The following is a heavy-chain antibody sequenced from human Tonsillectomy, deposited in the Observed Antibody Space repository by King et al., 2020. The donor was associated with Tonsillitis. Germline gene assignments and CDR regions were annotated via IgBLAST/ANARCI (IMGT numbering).Heavy chain of an antibody. CDR1: GFTFSNAW. V-gene: IGHV3-15*01. CDR3: TTALSAYVIES. D-gene: IGHD2-21*01. J-gene: IGHJ5*02. Sequence: VQLVESGGGLVKPGGSLRLSCAASGFTFSNAWMSWVRQAPGKGLDWVGLFKTRADGGTTDYAAPVRGRFTISRDDSKTTLYMQMNSLRTEDTAMYYCTTALSAYVIESWGQGTLVTVSS. CDR2: FKTRADGGTT.